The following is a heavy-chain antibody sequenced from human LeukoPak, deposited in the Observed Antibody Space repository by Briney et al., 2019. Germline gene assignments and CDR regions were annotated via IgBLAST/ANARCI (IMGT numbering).Heavy chain of an antibody. J-gene: IGHJ4*02. CDR2: MYYSGST. D-gene: IGHD4-23*01. CDR3: ARRSISGNSWDYFDY. V-gene: IGHV4-59*08. Sequence: SETLPLTCTVSGASISSYYWSWIRQPPGKGLEWIAFMYYSGSTNYNPSLKSRVTISVDTSKNQFSLKLSSVTAADTAVYYCARRSISGNSWDYFDYWGQGTLVTVSS. CDR1: GASISSYY.